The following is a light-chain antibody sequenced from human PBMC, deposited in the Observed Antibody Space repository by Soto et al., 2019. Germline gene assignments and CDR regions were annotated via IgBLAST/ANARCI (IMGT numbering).Light chain of an antibody. CDR2: DAC. V-gene: IGKV1-6*01. CDR3: LQDDGYPFT. Sequence: AIQMTQSPSSLSASVGDRVTITCRASQGIRNDLSWYQQKPGKAPKLVIYDACSLQSGVPSRFSGSRSGTDFTLTISSLQPEDFANYYCLQDDGYPFTFGGGTKVETK. J-gene: IGKJ4*01. CDR1: QGIRND.